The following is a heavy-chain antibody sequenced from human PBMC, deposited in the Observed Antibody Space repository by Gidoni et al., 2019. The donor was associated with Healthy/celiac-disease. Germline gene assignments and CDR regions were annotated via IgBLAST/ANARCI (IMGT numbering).Heavy chain of an antibody. CDR1: GFPFSSYA. J-gene: IGHJ4*02. CDR2: ISGSGGST. D-gene: IGHD2-8*01. CDR3: AGDGYCTNGVCSYFDY. Sequence: EVQLLESGGGLVQPGGSLRLPCAASGFPFSSYAMSWVRQAPGKGLGWVSAISGSGGSTYYADSVKGRFTISRDNSKNTLYLQMNSLRAEDTAVYYCAGDGYCTNGVCSYFDYWGQGTLVTVSS. V-gene: IGHV3-23*01.